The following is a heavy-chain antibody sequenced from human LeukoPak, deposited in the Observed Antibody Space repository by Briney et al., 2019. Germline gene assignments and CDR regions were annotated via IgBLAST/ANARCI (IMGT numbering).Heavy chain of an antibody. CDR2: ISGSGGST. V-gene: IGHV3-23*01. CDR1: GFTFSSYA. Sequence: GGSLRLSCAASGFTFSSYAMSWVRQAPGKGLEWVSAISGSGGSTYYADSVKGRFTISRDNSKNTLYLQMNSLRAEDTAVYYCAKARYCTNGVCYSSRAPYYYYGMDVWGQGTTVTVSS. CDR3: AKARYCTNGVCYSSRAPYYYYGMDV. D-gene: IGHD2-8*01. J-gene: IGHJ6*02.